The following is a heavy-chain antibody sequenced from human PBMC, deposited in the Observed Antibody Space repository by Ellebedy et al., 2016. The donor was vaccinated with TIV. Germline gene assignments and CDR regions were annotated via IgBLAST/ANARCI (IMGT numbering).Heavy chain of an antibody. V-gene: IGHV3-23*01. CDR2: IGGNGKDT. D-gene: IGHD6-19*01. J-gene: IGHJ3*01. CDR1: GITFSSHA. Sequence: GESLKISCVASGITFSSHAMNWVRQAPGKGLEWVSVIGGNGKDTDYADSVKGRFIISRDNSKNTTYLQMNSLRAEDTAVYYCTKLYTSGSPDAFDVWGQGTKVTVTS. CDR3: TKLYTSGSPDAFDV.